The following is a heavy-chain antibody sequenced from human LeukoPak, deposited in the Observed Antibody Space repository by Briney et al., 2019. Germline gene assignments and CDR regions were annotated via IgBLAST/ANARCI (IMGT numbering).Heavy chain of an antibody. CDR3: ARESVAATHRWFDP. J-gene: IGHJ5*02. D-gene: IGHD2-15*01. Sequence: SETLSLTCTVSGGSISSYYWSWIRQPPGKGLEWIGYIYYSGSTNYNPSLKSRVTISVDTSKNQFSLKLSSVTAADTAVYYCARESVAATHRWFDPWGQGTLVTVSS. CDR2: IYYSGST. CDR1: GGSISSYY. V-gene: IGHV4-59*12.